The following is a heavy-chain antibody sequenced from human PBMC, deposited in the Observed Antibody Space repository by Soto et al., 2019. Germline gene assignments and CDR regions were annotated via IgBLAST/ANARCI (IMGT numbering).Heavy chain of an antibody. J-gene: IGHJ5*02. CDR3: ARDQNYGDYAEFDP. CDR2: IYYSGST. Sequence: NPSETLSLTCTVSGGSISSYYWSWIRQPPGKGLEWIGYIYYSGSTNYNPSLKSRVTISVDTSKNQFSLKLSSVTAADTAVYYCARDQNYGDYAEFDPWGQGTLVTVSS. D-gene: IGHD4-17*01. CDR1: GGSISSYY. V-gene: IGHV4-59*01.